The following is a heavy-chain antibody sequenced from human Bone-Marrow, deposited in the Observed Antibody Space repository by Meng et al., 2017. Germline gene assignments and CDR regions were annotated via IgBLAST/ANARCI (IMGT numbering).Heavy chain of an antibody. CDR2: IYHSGST. V-gene: IGHV4-38-2*02. CDR1: GYSISSGYY. Sequence: SETLSLTCTVSGYSISSGYYWGWIRQPPGKGLEWIGSIYHSGSTYYNPSLKSRVTISVDTSKNQFSLKLSSVTAADTAVYYCARDRSWGVAATRGYYYGMDVWGQGNTVT. J-gene: IGHJ6*01. D-gene: IGHD2-15*01. CDR3: ARDRSWGVAATRGYYYGMDV.